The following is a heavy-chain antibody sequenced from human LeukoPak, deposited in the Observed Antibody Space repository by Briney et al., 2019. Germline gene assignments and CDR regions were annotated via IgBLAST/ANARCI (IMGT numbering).Heavy chain of an antibody. CDR3: ARWVAAAGLTSYYFDY. J-gene: IGHJ4*02. CDR2: IIPIFGTA. V-gene: IGHV1-69*05. D-gene: IGHD6-13*01. Sequence: GALVKVSCKASGGTFSSYAISWVRQAPGQGLEWMGGIIPIFGTANYAQKFQGRVTITTDESTSTAYMELSSLRSEDTAVYYCARWVAAAGLTSYYFDYWGQGTLVTVSS. CDR1: GGTFSSYA.